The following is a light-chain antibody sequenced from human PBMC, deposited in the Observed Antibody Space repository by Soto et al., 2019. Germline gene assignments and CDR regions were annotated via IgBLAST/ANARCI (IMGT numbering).Light chain of an antibody. CDR1: QTIRNY. CDR2: AAS. CDR3: QQSYTTPPYT. J-gene: IGKJ2*01. Sequence: DIQMTQSPSSLSASVGDRVTITCRASQTIRNYLNWYQQEPGKAPKLLIYAASSLQSGVPSRFSGSGSGTDFTLTISSLQPEDFATYYCQQSYTTPPYTFGQGTKLEIK. V-gene: IGKV1-39*01.